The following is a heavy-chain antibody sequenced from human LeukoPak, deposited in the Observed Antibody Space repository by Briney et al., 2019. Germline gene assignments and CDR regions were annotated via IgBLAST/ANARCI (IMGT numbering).Heavy chain of an antibody. V-gene: IGHV3-66*01. D-gene: IGHD3-3*01. CDR3: ARPWTIFGERYFDL. CDR1: GFTVSSNY. Sequence: AGGSLRLSCAASGFTVSSNYMSWVRQAPGKRLEWVSVIYSGGNTYYADSVKGRFTISRDNSKNTLYLHMNSLRAEDTAVYYCARPWTIFGERYFDLWGRGTQVTVSS. CDR2: IYSGGNT. J-gene: IGHJ2*01.